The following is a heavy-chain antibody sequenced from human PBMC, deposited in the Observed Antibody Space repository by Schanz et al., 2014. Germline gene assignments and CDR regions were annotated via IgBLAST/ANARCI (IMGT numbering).Heavy chain of an antibody. J-gene: IGHJ4*02. CDR1: GFTLSNSD. D-gene: IGHD3-9*01. V-gene: IGHV3-13*01. CDR2: IGYLGDT. CDR3: ARDSRPNYDFLTAYYSIDY. Sequence: EVQLVESGGGLVQPGGSLRLSCAASGFTLSNSDMHWVRQGTGKGLEWVSTIGYLGDTYYPDSVKGRFTVSRDSGQNSLYLQMNSLRAEDTAVYYCARDSRPNYDFLTAYYSIDYWGQGTLVTASS.